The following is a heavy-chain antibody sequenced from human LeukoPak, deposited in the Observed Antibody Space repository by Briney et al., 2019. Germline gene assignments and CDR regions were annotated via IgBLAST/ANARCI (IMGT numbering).Heavy chain of an antibody. J-gene: IGHJ4*02. CDR2: IKQDGSEK. D-gene: IGHD3-10*01. CDR3: AIPPGGYYFN. CDR1: GFTFNSYW. V-gene: IGHV3-7*02. Sequence: GGSLRLSCAASGFTFNSYWMSWVRQAPGKGLEWVANIKQDGSEKYYVDSVKGRFTISRDNAKNSLYLQMNSLRAEDTAVYYCAIPPGGYYFNWGQGTLVTVSS.